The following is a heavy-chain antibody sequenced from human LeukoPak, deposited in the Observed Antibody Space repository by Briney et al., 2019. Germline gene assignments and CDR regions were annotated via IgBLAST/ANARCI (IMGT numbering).Heavy chain of an antibody. J-gene: IGHJ4*02. Sequence: GGSLRLSCAASAFTFSSYDMHWVRQAPGKGLEWVAFIRYDGSNKYYADSVKGRFTISRDNSKNTLYLQMNSLSAEDTAVYYCARDGAGRHYFDYWGQGTLVTVSS. CDR2: IRYDGSNK. D-gene: IGHD3-16*01. CDR3: ARDGAGRHYFDY. CDR1: AFTFSSYD. V-gene: IGHV3-30*02.